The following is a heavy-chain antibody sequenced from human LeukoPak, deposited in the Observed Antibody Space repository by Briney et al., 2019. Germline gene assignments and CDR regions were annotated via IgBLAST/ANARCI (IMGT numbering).Heavy chain of an antibody. J-gene: IGHJ6*02. Sequence: ASVKVSCKASGYTFTGYYMHWVRQAPGQGLEWMGWINPNSGGTNYAQKFQGRVTMTRDTSISTAYMELSRLRPDDTAVYYCARSMRYCSSTSCFDGMDVWGQGTTVTVSS. CDR1: GYTFTGYY. CDR2: INPNSGGT. CDR3: ARSMRYCSSTSCFDGMDV. D-gene: IGHD2-2*01. V-gene: IGHV1-2*02.